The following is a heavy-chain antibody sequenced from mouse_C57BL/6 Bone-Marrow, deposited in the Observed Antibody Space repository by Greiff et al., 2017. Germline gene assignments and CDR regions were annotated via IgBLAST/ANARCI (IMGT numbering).Heavy chain of an antibody. CDR1: GYTFTSSW. J-gene: IGHJ2*01. Sequence: QVQLQQPGAELVRPGASVKLSCKASGYTFTSSWMHWVKQRPGKGLEWIGMIHPNSGSTNYNEKFKRKATLTVDKSSSTAYTQLSSLTSEDSAVYYCALIDYWGQGTTLTVSS. CDR3: ALIDY. CDR2: IHPNSGST. V-gene: IGHV1-64*01.